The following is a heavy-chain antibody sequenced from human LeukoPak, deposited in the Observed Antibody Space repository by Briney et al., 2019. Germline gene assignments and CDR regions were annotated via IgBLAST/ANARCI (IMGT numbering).Heavy chain of an antibody. D-gene: IGHD3-16*02. J-gene: IGHJ5*02. Sequence: SETLSLTCTVSGGSISYFYWSWIRQPPGKGLEWIGYIFYSGSTNLNPSLKSRVTMSVDTSKNEFSLKVSSVTAAGTAVYYCARDNGNWFDPWGQGALVTVSS. CDR3: ARDNGNWFDP. CDR1: GGSISYFY. V-gene: IGHV4-59*01. CDR2: IFYSGST.